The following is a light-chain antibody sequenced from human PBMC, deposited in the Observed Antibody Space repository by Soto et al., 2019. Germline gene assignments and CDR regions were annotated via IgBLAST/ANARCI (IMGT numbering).Light chain of an antibody. CDR1: ETTAPY. V-gene: IGKV1-39*01. CDR2: AAS. J-gene: IGKJ3*01. Sequence: DIEMTQSPPSLSASVGDRVTITCRASETTAPYLNWYQQKPGKAPKLLIRAASRLETGVPARFSGSGSGTAFTLTITALQPEDVATYYCQQSYNTPFTFGPGTTVDV. CDR3: QQSYNTPFT.